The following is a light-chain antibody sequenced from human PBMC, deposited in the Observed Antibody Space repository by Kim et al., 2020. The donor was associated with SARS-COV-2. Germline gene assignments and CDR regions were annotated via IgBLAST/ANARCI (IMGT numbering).Light chain of an antibody. Sequence: SPGESALLSCRASQCVGKNYLAWYQQKPGQAPRLHIYDASTRATGTPDRFSGSVSGTDFTLTISRLEPEDFAVYHCHQYAASPLTFGGGTKVDIK. CDR2: DAS. V-gene: IGKV3-20*01. CDR3: HQYAASPLT. CDR1: QCVGKNY. J-gene: IGKJ4*01.